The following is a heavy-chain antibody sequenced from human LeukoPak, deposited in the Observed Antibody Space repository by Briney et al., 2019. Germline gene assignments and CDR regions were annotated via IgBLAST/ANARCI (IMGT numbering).Heavy chain of an antibody. Sequence: SETLSLTCTVSPASISGSIRSYYWRWLRHPPGKGLEWIGYISSSGSVNDNPSLRSRVTISVDTSKNQFFLNLSSVSAADTAVYYCARIPLGYSGAYYFDYWGQGSLVTVSP. V-gene: IGHV4-4*09. CDR2: ISSSGSV. D-gene: IGHD5-12*01. J-gene: IGHJ4*02. CDR3: ARIPLGYSGAYYFDY. CDR1: PASISGSIRSYY.